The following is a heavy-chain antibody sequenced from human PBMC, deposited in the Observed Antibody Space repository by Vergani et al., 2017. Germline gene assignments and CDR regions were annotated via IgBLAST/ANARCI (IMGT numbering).Heavy chain of an antibody. CDR3: ARVGGSTAADYYYYGMDV. V-gene: IGHV3-64D*06. CDR2: ISSNGGST. CDR1: GFTFSSYA. D-gene: IGHD2-15*01. J-gene: IGHJ6*02. Sequence: EVQLVESGGGLVQPGGSLRLSCSASGFTFSSYAMHWVRQAPGKGLEYVSAISSNGGSTYYADSVKGRFTISRDNSKNTLYLQMSSLRAEDTAVYYCARVGGSTAADYYYYGMDVWGQGTTVTVSS.